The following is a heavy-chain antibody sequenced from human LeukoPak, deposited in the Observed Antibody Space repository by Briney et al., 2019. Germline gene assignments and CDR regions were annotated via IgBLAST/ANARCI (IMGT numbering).Heavy chain of an antibody. CDR3: ARVTYDNWFDP. V-gene: IGHV4-4*02. Sequence: PSETLSLTCAVSGGSIRRSHWWSWVRQPPGKGLEWLAEIYNSGSTNYNPSLKSRLTISEDKSKNQSSLELSSVTAADTAVYYCARVTYDNWFDPWGQGTLVTVSS. CDR1: GGSIRRSHW. CDR2: IYNSGST. J-gene: IGHJ5*02.